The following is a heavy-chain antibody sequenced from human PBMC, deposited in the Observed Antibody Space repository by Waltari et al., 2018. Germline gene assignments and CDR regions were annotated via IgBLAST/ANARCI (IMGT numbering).Heavy chain of an antibody. V-gene: IGHV1-69*01. CDR2: VIPMCGTG. D-gene: IGHD2-2*01. Sequence: QVQLMQSGAEVKKPGSSVKVSCKSSVGTFSLTALIWVRQAPGQGLEWLGGVIPMCGTGHYAQRFQCRVTITAAESTSTIYMELHTLRSEDTAVYYCASGAGYCSSSNCPHDAFNVWGQGTMVTVSS. J-gene: IGHJ3*01. CDR3: ASGAGYCSSSNCPHDAFNV. CDR1: VGTFSLTA.